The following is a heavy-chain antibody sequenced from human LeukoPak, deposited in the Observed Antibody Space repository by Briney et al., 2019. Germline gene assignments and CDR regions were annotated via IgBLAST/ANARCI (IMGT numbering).Heavy chain of an antibody. CDR1: SGSFSGYY. D-gene: IGHD2-15*01. V-gene: IGHV4-34*01. J-gene: IGHJ4*02. Sequence: PSETLSLTCALYSGSFSGYYWSWIRHPPGKGLEWIGEINHSGSTNYNPSLKSRVTISVDTSKNQFSLKLSSVTAADTAVYYCARGWGYCSGGSCPDYWGQGTLVTVSS. CDR3: ARGWGYCSGGSCPDY. CDR2: INHSGST.